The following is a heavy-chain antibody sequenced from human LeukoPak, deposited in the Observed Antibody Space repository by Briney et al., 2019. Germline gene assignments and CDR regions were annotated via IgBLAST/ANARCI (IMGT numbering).Heavy chain of an antibody. J-gene: IGHJ4*02. Sequence: PSETLSLTCTVSGGSISSSSYYWGWIRQPPGKGLEWIGSIYYSGSTYYNPSLKSRVTISVDTSKNQFSLKLSSVTAADTAVYYCARGAIVVVPAGAFDYWGQGTLVTVSS. D-gene: IGHD2-2*01. V-gene: IGHV4-39*01. CDR2: IYYSGST. CDR3: ARGAIVVVPAGAFDY. CDR1: GGSISSSSYY.